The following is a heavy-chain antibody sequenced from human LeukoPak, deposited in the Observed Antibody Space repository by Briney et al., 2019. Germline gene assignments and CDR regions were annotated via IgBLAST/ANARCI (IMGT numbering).Heavy chain of an antibody. V-gene: IGHV7-4-1*02. CDR1: GYTFTSYD. J-gene: IGHJ3*02. D-gene: IGHD2-21*02. CDR3: ARTRYCGGDCYPYDAFDI. Sequence: ASVKVSCKASGYTFTSYDINWVRQAPGQGLEWMGWINTNTGNPTYAQGFTGRFVFSLDTSVSTAYLQISSLKAEDTAVYYCARTRYCGGDCYPYDAFDIWGQGTMVTVSS. CDR2: INTNTGNP.